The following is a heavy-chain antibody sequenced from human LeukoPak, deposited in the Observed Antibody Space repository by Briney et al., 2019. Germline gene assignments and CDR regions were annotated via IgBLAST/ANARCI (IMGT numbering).Heavy chain of an antibody. Sequence: PGGSLRLSCAGSGFTYRIYAMSWVRQAPGKGLEGVSAIIWSGGSTYSEDSEKGRLTISRDNYKNTLHLQMNRLRVEDTAVYYCASPPYGRDVYNYFDYWGQGTPVTVSS. CDR2: IIWSGGST. J-gene: IGHJ4*02. V-gene: IGHV3-23*01. CDR1: GFTYRIYA. CDR3: ASPPYGRDVYNYFDY. D-gene: IGHD5-24*01.